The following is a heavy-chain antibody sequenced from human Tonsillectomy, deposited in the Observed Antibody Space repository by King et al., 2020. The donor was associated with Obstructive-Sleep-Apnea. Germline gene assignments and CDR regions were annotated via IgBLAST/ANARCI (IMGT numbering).Heavy chain of an antibody. Sequence: VQLVESGGGLVQPGRSLRLSCAASGFTFDDYAMHWVRQAPGKGLEWVSGISWNSGSIGYADSVKGRFPISRDNAKNSLYLQMNSLRAEDTALYYCAKTPSVTMVRGVVFDYWGQGTLVTVSS. D-gene: IGHD3-10*01. CDR2: ISWNSGSI. CDR3: AKTPSVTMVRGVVFDY. J-gene: IGHJ4*02. CDR1: GFTFDDYA. V-gene: IGHV3-9*01.